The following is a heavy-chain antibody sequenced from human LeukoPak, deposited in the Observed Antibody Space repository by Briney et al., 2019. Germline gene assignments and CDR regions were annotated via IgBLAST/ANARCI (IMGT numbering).Heavy chain of an antibody. CDR3: ARGAWATRLGS. Sequence: PSETLSLTCAVYGESLNSYYWSWLRQPPGEGLEWIGEIYESGTTEYNPSLKSRVTISMVPSKQQFSLSLSSVTAADTAVYYCARGAWATRLGSWGLGTPVIVSS. CDR1: GESLNSYY. J-gene: IGHJ4*02. V-gene: IGHV4-34*01. D-gene: IGHD2-15*01. CDR2: IYESGTT.